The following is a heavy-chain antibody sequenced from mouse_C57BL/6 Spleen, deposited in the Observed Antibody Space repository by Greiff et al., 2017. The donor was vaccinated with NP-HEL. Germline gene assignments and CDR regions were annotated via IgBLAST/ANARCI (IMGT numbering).Heavy chain of an antibody. Sequence: QVQLQQPGAELVKPGASVKVSCKASGYTFTSYWMHWVKQRPGQGLEWIGRIHPSDSDTNYNQKFKGKATLTVDKSSSTAYMQLSSLTSEDSAVYYCAIDFKPYYYAMDYWGQGTSVTVSS. CDR3: AIDFKPYYYAMDY. CDR1: GYTFTSYW. CDR2: IHPSDSDT. V-gene: IGHV1-74*01. J-gene: IGHJ4*01.